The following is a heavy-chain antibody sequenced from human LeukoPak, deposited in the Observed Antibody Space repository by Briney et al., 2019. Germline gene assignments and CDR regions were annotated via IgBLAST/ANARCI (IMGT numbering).Heavy chain of an antibody. CDR1: GFSYRNYG. J-gene: IGHJ4*02. Sequence: GGYLRLSCAASGFSYRNYGIHWVRQAPGKGLQWVAYISDDGRKKYYADSVKGRVTISRDNSKNTLDLYMDSLTPEDTAVYYCARDYTGKYTTDYWGQGTLVTVSS. V-gene: IGHV3-30*03. D-gene: IGHD7-27*01. CDR3: ARDYTGKYTTDY. CDR2: ISDDGRKK.